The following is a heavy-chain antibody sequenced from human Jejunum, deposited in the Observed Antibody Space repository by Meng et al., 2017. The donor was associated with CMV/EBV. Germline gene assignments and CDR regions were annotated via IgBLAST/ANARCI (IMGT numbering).Heavy chain of an antibody. J-gene: IGHJ4*02. Sequence: SYCMHWVRQVPGKGLEWIAVISYAPDHKCYSGSVGGRFTIARDNSKNTLFVEMNSLRPDDTSICYCARATTVVVRGIAQYYFDFWGQGTLVTVSS. CDR2: ISYAPDHK. CDR1: SYC. CDR3: ARATTVVVRGIAQYYFDF. D-gene: IGHD2-15*01. V-gene: IGHV3-30*03.